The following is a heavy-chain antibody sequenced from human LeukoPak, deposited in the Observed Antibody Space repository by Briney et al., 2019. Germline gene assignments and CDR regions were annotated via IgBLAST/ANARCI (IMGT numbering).Heavy chain of an antibody. J-gene: IGHJ4*02. CDR3: ARVEGIAAANAYFDY. Sequence: ASVKVSCKASGYTFTGYYMHWVRQAPGQGLEWMGWINPNSGGTNYAQKFQGRVTVTRDTSISTAYMEPSRLRSDDTAVYYCARVEGIAAANAYFDYWGQGTLVTVSS. V-gene: IGHV1-2*02. CDR1: GYTFTGYY. CDR2: INPNSGGT. D-gene: IGHD6-13*01.